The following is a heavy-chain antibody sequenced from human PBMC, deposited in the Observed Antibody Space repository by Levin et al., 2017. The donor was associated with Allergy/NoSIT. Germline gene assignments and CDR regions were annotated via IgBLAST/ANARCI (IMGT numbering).Heavy chain of an antibody. CDR2: INHSGST. D-gene: IGHD2-15*01. V-gene: IGHV4-34*01. Sequence: KTSETLSLTCAVYGGSFSGYYWSWIRQPPGKGLEWIGEINHSGSTNYNPSLKSRVTISVDTSKNQFSLKLSSVTAADTAVYYCARELGYCSGGSCYSGFFDYWGQGTLVTVSS. J-gene: IGHJ4*02. CDR3: ARELGYCSGGSCYSGFFDY. CDR1: GGSFSGYY.